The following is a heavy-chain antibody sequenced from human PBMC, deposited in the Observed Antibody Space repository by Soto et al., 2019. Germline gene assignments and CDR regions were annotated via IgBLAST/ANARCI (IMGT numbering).Heavy chain of an antibody. CDR3: AKATATGGGAFDI. V-gene: IGHV3-30*18. CDR2: VSFDSKNK. Sequence: GGSLRLSCAGSGFTFDSYGMHWVRQAPGKGLEWVTTVSFDSKNKYYIDSVEDRFTISRDTSQNTVYLQMNSLTAGDTALYYCAKATATGGGAFDICGQGTMVTVSS. CDR1: GFTFDSYG. D-gene: IGHD2-8*02. J-gene: IGHJ3*02.